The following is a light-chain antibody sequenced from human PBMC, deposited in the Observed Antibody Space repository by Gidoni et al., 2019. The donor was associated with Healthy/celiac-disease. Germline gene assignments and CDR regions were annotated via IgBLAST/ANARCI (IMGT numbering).Light chain of an antibody. CDR3: QQSYSTPVT. J-gene: IGKJ2*01. Sequence: DIHLTQSPSSLSASVGDRVTITCRASQSISRDLNWYQQKPGKAPKLLIYAASSLQSGVPSRFSGSGSGTDFTLTISSLQPEDFATYYCQQSYSTPVTFGQGTKLEIK. V-gene: IGKV1-39*01. CDR1: QSISRD. CDR2: AAS.